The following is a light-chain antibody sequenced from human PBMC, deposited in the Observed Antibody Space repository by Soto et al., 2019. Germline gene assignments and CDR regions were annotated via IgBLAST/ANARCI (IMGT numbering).Light chain of an antibody. CDR2: KAS. V-gene: IGKV1-5*03. CDR1: QSISNW. J-gene: IGKJ1*01. Sequence: DLQMTQSPSTLSASVGDRVTITCRASQSISNWLAWYQQKPGKAPKLLIYKASSLESGVPSRFSGSGSGTEFTLTISSLQPDDFATYYCQQSWTFGQGTKVEIK. CDR3: QQSWT.